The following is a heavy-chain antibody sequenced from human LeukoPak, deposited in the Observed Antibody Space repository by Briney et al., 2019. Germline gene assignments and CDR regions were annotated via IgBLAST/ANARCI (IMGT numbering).Heavy chain of an antibody. D-gene: IGHD3-16*01. V-gene: IGHV3-33*01. Sequence: GRSLRLSCAASGFTFSSYGMHWVRQAPGKGLEWVAVIWYDGSNKYYAGSVKGRFTISRDNSKNTLYLQMNSLRAEDTAVYYCARGGRGKYYFDYWGQGTLVTVSS. CDR2: IWYDGSNK. CDR3: ARGGRGKYYFDY. CDR1: GFTFSSYG. J-gene: IGHJ4*02.